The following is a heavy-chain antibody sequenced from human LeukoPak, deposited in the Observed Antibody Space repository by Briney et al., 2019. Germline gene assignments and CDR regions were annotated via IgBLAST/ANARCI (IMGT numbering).Heavy chain of an antibody. Sequence: ASVKVSCKASGGTFSSYAISWVRQAPGQGLEWMGGITPIFGTANYAQKFQGRVTITADESTSTAYMELSSLRSEDTAVYYCARGYCSSTSCYPADIWGQGTMVTVSS. CDR2: ITPIFGTA. CDR1: GGTFSSYA. D-gene: IGHD2-2*01. J-gene: IGHJ3*02. CDR3: ARGYCSSTSCYPADI. V-gene: IGHV1-69*13.